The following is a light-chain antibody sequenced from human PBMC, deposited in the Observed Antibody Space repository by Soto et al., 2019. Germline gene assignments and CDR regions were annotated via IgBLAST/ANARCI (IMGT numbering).Light chain of an antibody. J-gene: IGKJ1*01. Sequence: VMTQSPATLSVSPGERATLSCWASETVATNLAWYKQKPGQAPRLLISGASTRAAGISDRFRGSGSGTEFTLTISSQRSEDSAIYYCQQYFEWPPMTFGQGTKVEI. CDR1: ETVATN. CDR3: QQYFEWPPMT. V-gene: IGKV3-15*01. CDR2: GAS.